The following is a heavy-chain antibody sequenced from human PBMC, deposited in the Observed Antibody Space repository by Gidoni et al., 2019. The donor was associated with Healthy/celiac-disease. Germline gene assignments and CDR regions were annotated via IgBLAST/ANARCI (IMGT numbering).Heavy chain of an antibody. CDR3: AKYGSSSISNAD. D-gene: IGHD6-6*01. CDR1: GFPFSSYA. Sequence: EVQLLESGGGLVQPGGSLRLSCAASGFPFSSYAMSWVRQAPGKGLEWVSAISGSGGSTYYADSVKGRFTISRDNSKNTLYLQMNSLRAEDTAVYYCAKYGSSSISNADWGQGTLVTVSS. CDR2: ISGSGGST. V-gene: IGHV3-23*01. J-gene: IGHJ4*02.